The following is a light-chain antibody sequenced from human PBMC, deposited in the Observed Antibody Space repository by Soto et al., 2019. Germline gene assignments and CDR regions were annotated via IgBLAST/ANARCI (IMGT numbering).Light chain of an antibody. CDR2: DAS. Sequence: DIQMTQSPSSLSASVGDRVTITCRASHNIINYLNWYQQKPGKAPKLMIYDASILESGVPSRFSGSGSGTEFTLTISSLQPDDFATYYCQQCNTYSLTFGGGTKVDIK. CDR1: HNIINY. V-gene: IGKV1-5*01. CDR3: QQCNTYSLT. J-gene: IGKJ4*01.